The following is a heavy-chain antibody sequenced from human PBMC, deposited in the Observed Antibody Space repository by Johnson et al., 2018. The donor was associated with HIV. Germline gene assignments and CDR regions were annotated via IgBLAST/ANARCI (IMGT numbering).Heavy chain of an antibody. Sequence: VQLVESGGVVVQPGGSLRLSCAASGFTFDDYGMTWVRQVPGKGLEWVSGINWNGGRTVYADSVKGRLTISRDNSKNTLYLQMNSLRAEDTAVFYCARAYNDAFEIWGQGTMVTVSS. CDR1: GFTFDDYG. V-gene: IGHV3-20*04. CDR3: ARAYNDAFEI. CDR2: INWNGGRT. J-gene: IGHJ3*02. D-gene: IGHD5-24*01.